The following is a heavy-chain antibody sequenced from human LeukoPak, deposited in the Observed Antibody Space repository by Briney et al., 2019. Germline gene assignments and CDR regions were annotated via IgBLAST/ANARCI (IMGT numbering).Heavy chain of an antibody. CDR1: GGSISSGGYS. J-gene: IGHJ4*02. D-gene: IGHD3-22*01. CDR2: IYHSGST. CDR3: ARVLKGYDSNSYYQGIIDY. Sequence: MASETLSLTCAVSGGSISSGGYSWSWIRQPPGKGPEWIGYIYHSGSTYYNPSLKSRVTISVDRSKNQFSLRLSSVTAADTAVYYCARVLKGYDSNSYYQGIIDYWGQGMLVTVSS. V-gene: IGHV4-30-2*01.